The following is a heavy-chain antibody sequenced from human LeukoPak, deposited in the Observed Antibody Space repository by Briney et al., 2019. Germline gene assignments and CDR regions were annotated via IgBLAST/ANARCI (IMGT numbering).Heavy chain of an antibody. CDR1: GYTFTSYD. CDR3: ARLPPYYDFWCGYYMGEEDYYYYGMDV. CDR2: MNPNSGNT. V-gene: IGHV1-8*01. J-gene: IGHJ6*02. D-gene: IGHD3-3*01. Sequence: ASVKVSCKASGYTFTSYDINWVRQATGQGLEWMGWMNPNSGNTGYAQKFQGRVTMTRNTSISTAYMELSSLRSEDTAVYYCARLPPYYDFWCGYYMGEEDYYYYGMDVWGQGTTVTVSS.